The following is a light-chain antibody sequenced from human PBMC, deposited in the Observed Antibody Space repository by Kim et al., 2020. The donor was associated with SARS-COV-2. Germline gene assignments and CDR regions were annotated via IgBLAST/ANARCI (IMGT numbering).Light chain of an antibody. J-gene: IGLJ1*01. CDR1: KLGDKY. CDR3: QAWDSSIYV. Sequence: VSPGQTASITCSGDKLGDKYASWYQQKPGQSPVVVIFRDDRRPAGIPERFSGSNSGNTATLTISGTQAMDEADYYCQAWDSSIYVFGTGTMVTVL. V-gene: IGLV3-1*01. CDR2: RDD.